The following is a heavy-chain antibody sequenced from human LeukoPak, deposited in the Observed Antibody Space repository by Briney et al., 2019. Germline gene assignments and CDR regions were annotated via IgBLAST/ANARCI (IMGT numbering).Heavy chain of an antibody. CDR2: IIPIFGTA. CDR1: RYTFSSYD. D-gene: IGHD1-26*01. CDR3: ASIVGATLDY. V-gene: IGHV1-69*13. J-gene: IGHJ4*02. Sequence: SVKASCKASRYTFSSYDISWVRQAPGQGLEWMGGIIPIFGTANYAQKFQGRVTITADESTSTAYMELSSLRSEDTAVYYCASIVGATLDYWGQGTLVTVSS.